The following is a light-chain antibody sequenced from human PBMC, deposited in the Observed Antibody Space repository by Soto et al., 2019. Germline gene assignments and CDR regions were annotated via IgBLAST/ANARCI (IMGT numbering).Light chain of an antibody. CDR3: SSYTRSSTLV. CDR2: DVS. CDR1: SSDVGGYNY. Sequence: QSVLTQPASVSGSPGQSITISCTGTSSDVGGYNYVSWYQQHPGKAPKLMIYDVSNRPSGVSNRFSGSKSGNTASLTISGFQAEDETDYYCSSYTRSSTLVFGTGTKVTVL. J-gene: IGLJ1*01. V-gene: IGLV2-14*01.